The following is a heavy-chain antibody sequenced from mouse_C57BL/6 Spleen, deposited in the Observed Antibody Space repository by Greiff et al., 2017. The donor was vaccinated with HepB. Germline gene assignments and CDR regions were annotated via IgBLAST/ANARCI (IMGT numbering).Heavy chain of an antibody. CDR2: IYPRSGNT. Sequence: VQLQQSGAELARPGASVKLSCKASGYTFTSYGISWVKQRTGQGLEWIGEIYPRSGNTYYNEKFKGKATLTADKSSSTAYMELRSLTSEDSAVYFCARDDGYYEGGAMDYWGQGTSVTVSS. V-gene: IGHV1-81*01. D-gene: IGHD2-3*01. J-gene: IGHJ4*01. CDR3: ARDDGYYEGGAMDY. CDR1: GYTFTSYG.